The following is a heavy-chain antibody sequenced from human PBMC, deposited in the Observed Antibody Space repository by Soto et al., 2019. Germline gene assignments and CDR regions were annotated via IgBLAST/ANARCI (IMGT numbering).Heavy chain of an antibody. Sequence: EVQLLESGGALVQPGGSLRLSCAASGFTFSSFVMSWVRQAPGKGLEWVSSINRGDGGKYYADSVKGRFTISRDDSKNTLCLQMNSLRAEDTAIYYCAKNYYFDHWGQGALVTVSS. J-gene: IGHJ4*02. V-gene: IGHV3-23*01. CDR1: GFTFSSFV. CDR3: AKNYYFDH. CDR2: INRGDGGK.